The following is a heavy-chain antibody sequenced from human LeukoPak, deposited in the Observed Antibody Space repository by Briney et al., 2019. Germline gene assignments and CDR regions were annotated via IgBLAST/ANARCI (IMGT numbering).Heavy chain of an antibody. CDR1: GGSIRTSY. CDR3: ARDSGTTGEVKFVP. V-gene: IGHV4-4*07. J-gene: IGHJ5*02. Sequence: PSETLSLTCTVSGGSIRTSYLSWIRQPVGKGLEWIGRMSPSATTYNPSLKSRVTMSIDTSKSQFFLNLRSVTAADTAVYYCARDSGTTGEVKFVPWGQGILVTVSS. CDR2: MSPSATT. D-gene: IGHD4-17*01.